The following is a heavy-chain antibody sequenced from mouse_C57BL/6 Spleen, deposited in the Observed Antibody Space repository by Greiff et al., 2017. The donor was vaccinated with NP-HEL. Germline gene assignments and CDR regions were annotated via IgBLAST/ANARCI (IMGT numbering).Heavy chain of an antibody. Sequence: EVKVVESGGGLVQPGGSLKLSCAASGFTFSDYYMYWVRQTPEKRLEWVAYISNGGGSTYYLDTVKGRFTISRDNAKNTLYLQMSRLKSEDTAMYYCARQGYDYDYFDYWGQGTTLTVSS. CDR2: ISNGGGST. CDR3: ARQGYDYDYFDY. V-gene: IGHV5-12*01. J-gene: IGHJ2*01. CDR1: GFTFSDYY. D-gene: IGHD2-4*01.